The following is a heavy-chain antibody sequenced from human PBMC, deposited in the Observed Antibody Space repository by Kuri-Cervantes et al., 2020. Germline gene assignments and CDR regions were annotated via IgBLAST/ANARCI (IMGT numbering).Heavy chain of an antibody. CDR1: GGSISSGDYY. D-gene: IGHD2-15*01. CDR2: IHHSGAT. Sequence: SETLSLTCTVSGGSISSGDYYWSWIRQPPGEGLEWIGSIHHSGATYYNPSLKSRVTISVDTSKNQFSLKLSSVTAADTALYYCARVARGSCYNFDYWGQGTLVTVSS. CDR3: ARVARGSCYNFDY. V-gene: IGHV4-39*07. J-gene: IGHJ4*02.